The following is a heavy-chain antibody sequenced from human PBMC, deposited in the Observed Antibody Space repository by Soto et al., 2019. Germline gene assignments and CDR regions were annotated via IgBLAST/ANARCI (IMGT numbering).Heavy chain of an antibody. CDR3: ARLGGYVSVGYYYLWDS. J-gene: IGHJ4*02. CDR2: INHSGST. D-gene: IGHD3-22*01. CDR1: DGSMNSDSSY. Sequence: SETLSLTCRVSDGSMNSDSSYWGWIRQPPGKGLEWIGVINHSGSTYHNLSLKGRVTMSVDASRSQFSLKLTSMTAADTAVYYCARLGGYVSVGYYYLWDSWGQGTLVTVSS. V-gene: IGHV4-39*01.